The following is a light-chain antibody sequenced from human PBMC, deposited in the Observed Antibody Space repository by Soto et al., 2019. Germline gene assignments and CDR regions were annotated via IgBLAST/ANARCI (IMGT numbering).Light chain of an antibody. CDR1: SSNIGSNI. CDR2: SNN. CDR3: AAWDDSLNGVV. V-gene: IGLV1-44*01. Sequence: QSVLTQPPSASGSPGQRVTISCSGSSSNIGSNILNWYQQLPGTAPKLLIYSNNRRPSGVPERFSGSKSGTSASLAISGLQSEDEADYYCAAWDDSLNGVVFGGGTKLTVL. J-gene: IGLJ2*01.